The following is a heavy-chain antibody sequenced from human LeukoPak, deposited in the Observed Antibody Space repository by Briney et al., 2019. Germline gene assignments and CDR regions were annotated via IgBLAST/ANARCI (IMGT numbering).Heavy chain of an antibody. Sequence: ASVKVSCTASGYTFTGYYVYWVREAPGQGLEWMGWINPNSGGTNYAQKFQGRVTMARDTSISTAYMELRRLRSDDRAVYYCARGPPTIVVVITTGDFDSWGQGTLVTVSS. CDR3: ARGPPTIVVVITTGDFDS. CDR1: GYTFTGYY. D-gene: IGHD3-22*01. CDR2: INPNSGGT. V-gene: IGHV1-2*02. J-gene: IGHJ4*02.